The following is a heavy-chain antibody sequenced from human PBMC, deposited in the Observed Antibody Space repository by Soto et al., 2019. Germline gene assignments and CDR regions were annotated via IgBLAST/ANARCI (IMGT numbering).Heavy chain of an antibody. CDR2: IKNKTDGGTT. J-gene: IGHJ3*02. V-gene: IGHV3-15*01. CDR3: NTLGGVVSMAGPTPDDAFDI. D-gene: IGHD3-3*01. Sequence: GGSLRLSCAASGFTFGNAWMGWVRHAPGRGLEWVGRIKNKTDGGTTDYAAPVRGRFTISRDDSKNTLYLQMNSLKTEDTDVYYCNTLGGVVSMAGPTPDDAFDIWGQGTMVTVSS. CDR1: GFTFGNAW.